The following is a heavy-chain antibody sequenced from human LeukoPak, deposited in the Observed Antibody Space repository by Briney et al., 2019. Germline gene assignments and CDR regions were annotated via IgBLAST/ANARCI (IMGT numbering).Heavy chain of an antibody. CDR1: GVSISSYY. CDR3: AREGSVNSNFYYYYYYYMDV. CDR2: IYTSGST. V-gene: IGHV4-4*07. D-gene: IGHD4-11*01. J-gene: IGHJ6*03. Sequence: SETLSLTCTVSGVSISSYYWSWIRQPAGKGLEWIGRIYTSGSTNYNPSLKSRVTMSVDTSKNQFSLKLSSVTAADTAVYYCAREGSVNSNFYYYYYYYMDVWGKGTTVTISS.